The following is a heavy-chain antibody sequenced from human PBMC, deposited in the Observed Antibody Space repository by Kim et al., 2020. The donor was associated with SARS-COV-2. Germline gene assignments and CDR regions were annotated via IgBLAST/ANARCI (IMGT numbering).Heavy chain of an antibody. D-gene: IGHD2-15*01. V-gene: IGHV3-11*01. J-gene: IGHJ6*02. CDR1: GFTFSDYY. CDR2: ISSSGSTI. Sequence: GGSLRLSCAASGFTFSDYYMSWIRQAPGKGLEWVSYISSSGSTIYYADSVKGRFTISRDNAKNSLYLQMNSLRAEDTAVYYCARGKDCSGGSCYWGEDQYYYGMDVWGQGTTVTVSS. CDR3: ARGKDCSGGSCYWGEDQYYYGMDV.